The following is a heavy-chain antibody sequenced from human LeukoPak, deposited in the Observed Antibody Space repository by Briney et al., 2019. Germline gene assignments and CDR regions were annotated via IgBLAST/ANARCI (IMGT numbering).Heavy chain of an antibody. V-gene: IGHV3-23*01. D-gene: IGHD7-27*01. Sequence: GGSLRLSCAASGFAFSNHGMNWVRQAPGKGLEWLSGISPRGGGTYYADSVKGRFTISRDDSKNTLSLQMNSLRVEDTAVYYCARDLAWGAFDYWGQGTLVTVSS. CDR3: ARDLAWGAFDY. CDR1: GFAFSNHG. CDR2: ISPRGGGT. J-gene: IGHJ4*02.